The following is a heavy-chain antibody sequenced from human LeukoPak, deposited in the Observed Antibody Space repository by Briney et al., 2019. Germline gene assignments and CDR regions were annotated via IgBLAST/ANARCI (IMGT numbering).Heavy chain of an antibody. V-gene: IGHV4-38-2*02. Sequence: SETLSLTCTVSGYSISSGYYWGWIRQPPGKGLEWIGGIYHSGSTYYNPSLKSRVTISVDTSENQFSLKLSSVTAADTAVYYCARNTFGGVIVMTPVDYWGQGTLVTVSS. CDR2: IYHSGST. J-gene: IGHJ4*02. CDR1: GYSISSGYY. D-gene: IGHD3-16*02. CDR3: ARNTFGGVIVMTPVDY.